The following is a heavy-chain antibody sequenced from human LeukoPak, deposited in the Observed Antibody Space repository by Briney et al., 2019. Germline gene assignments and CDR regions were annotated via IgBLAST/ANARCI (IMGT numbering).Heavy chain of an antibody. CDR1: GYTFTSYG. J-gene: IGHJ4*02. CDR2: INPSGGRT. V-gene: IGHV1-46*01. Sequence: ASVKVSCKASGYTFTSYGISWVRQAPGQGLEWMGIINPSGGRTSYAQMFQGRVTMTRDVSTSTLYMELSSLRSEDTAVYYCARGPGEGGSSGYYFGKPEDPAEYYFDYWGQGTLVTVSS. CDR3: ARGPGEGGSSGYYFGKPEDPAEYYFDY. D-gene: IGHD3-22*01.